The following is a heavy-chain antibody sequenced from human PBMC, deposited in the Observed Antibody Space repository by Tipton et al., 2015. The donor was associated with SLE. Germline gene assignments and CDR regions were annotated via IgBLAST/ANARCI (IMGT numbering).Heavy chain of an antibody. Sequence: SLRLSCAASGFTFSRYWMNWVRQAPGKGLEWVAIIKEDGSEKHYVDSVRGRFTISRDNAKNSLYLQMNSLRAEDTAVYYCARSSWVPDYWGQGTLVPVSS. CDR3: ARSSWVPDY. CDR2: IKEDGSEK. D-gene: IGHD6-13*01. V-gene: IGHV3-7*01. CDR1: GFTFSRYW. J-gene: IGHJ4*02.